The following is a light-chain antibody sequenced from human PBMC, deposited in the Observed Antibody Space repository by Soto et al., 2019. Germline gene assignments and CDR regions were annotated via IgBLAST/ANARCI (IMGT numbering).Light chain of an antibody. Sequence: QSVLTQPPSVSGAPGQRVTISCTGSTSNIGVGYDVHWYQQLPGTAPKLLIFGNSNRPSGVPDRFSGSRSGTSASLAITGLQTEDDADYYCQSYDSSLGGSGVFGTGTKLTVL. CDR3: QSYDSSLGGSGV. J-gene: IGLJ1*01. CDR2: GNS. V-gene: IGLV1-40*01. CDR1: TSNIGVGYD.